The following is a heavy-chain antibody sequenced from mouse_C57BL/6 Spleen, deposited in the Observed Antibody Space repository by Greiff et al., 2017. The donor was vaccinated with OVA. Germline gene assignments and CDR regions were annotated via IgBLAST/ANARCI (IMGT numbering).Heavy chain of an antibody. Sequence: EVNLVESGGGLVQPGGSLSLSCAASGFTFTDYYMSWVRQPPGKALEWLGFIRNKANGYTTEYSASVKGRFTISRDNSQSILYLPMNALRAEDSATYYCARYGGRYFDYWGQGTTLTVSS. D-gene: IGHD3-3*01. CDR1: GFTFTDYY. CDR3: ARYGGRYFDY. V-gene: IGHV7-3*01. J-gene: IGHJ2*01. CDR2: IRNKANGYTT.